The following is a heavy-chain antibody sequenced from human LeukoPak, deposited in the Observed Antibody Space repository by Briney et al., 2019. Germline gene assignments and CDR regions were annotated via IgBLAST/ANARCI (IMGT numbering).Heavy chain of an antibody. Sequence: ASVKVSCKASGYSFIGYYIHWVRQAPGQGLEWMGWINPNSGGANYAQKFQGRVTMTRDTSISTVYMELTRLRSDDTAMYYCARSTNWGSISDGFDIWGQGTMVTVAS. J-gene: IGHJ3*02. CDR3: ARSTNWGSISDGFDI. D-gene: IGHD7-27*01. V-gene: IGHV1-2*02. CDR1: GYSFIGYY. CDR2: INPNSGGA.